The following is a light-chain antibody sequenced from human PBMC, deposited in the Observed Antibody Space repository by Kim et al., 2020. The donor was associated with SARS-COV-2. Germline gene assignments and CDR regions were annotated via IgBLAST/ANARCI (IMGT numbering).Light chain of an antibody. CDR3: QEGYSTLFT. J-gene: IGKJ4*01. Sequence: IQMTQSPSSLSASVGDRVTITCRTSQTIDTALNWYQKKAGTAPKLLIYAASTLQSGAPSRFTGGGSGTDFTLTINNLQPEDFAVYYCQEGYSTLFTFGGGTKLEI. V-gene: IGKV1-39*01. CDR1: QTIDTA. CDR2: AAS.